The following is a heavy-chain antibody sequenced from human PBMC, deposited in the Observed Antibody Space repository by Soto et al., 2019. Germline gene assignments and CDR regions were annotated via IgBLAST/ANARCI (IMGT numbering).Heavy chain of an antibody. CDR2: INHSGST. CDR1: GGSFSGYY. V-gene: IGHV4-34*01. Sequence: SETLSLTCAVYGGSFSGYYWSWIRQPPGKGLEWIGEINHSGSTNYNPSLKSRVTISVDTSKNQFSLKLSSVTAADTAVYYCARNVEIGAVFDYWGQGTLVTVSS. CDR3: ARNVEIGAVFDY. D-gene: IGHD2-15*01. J-gene: IGHJ4*02.